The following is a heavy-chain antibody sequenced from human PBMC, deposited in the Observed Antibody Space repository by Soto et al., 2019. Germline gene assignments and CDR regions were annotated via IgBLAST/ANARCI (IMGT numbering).Heavy chain of an antibody. D-gene: IGHD5-12*01. CDR3: ANEVDVAFSSLQYGMDV. Sequence: QVQLVESGGGVVQPGRSLRLSCAASGFTFNNFAMHWVRQAPGKGLEWVAFISYDGTYKYYADSVRGRFTVYRDNSKSTLFLQMNSLKFEDTAVYVCANEVDVAFSSLQYGMDVWGLGTTVTVSS. CDR2: ISYDGTYK. CDR1: GFTFNNFA. J-gene: IGHJ6*02. V-gene: IGHV3-30*14.